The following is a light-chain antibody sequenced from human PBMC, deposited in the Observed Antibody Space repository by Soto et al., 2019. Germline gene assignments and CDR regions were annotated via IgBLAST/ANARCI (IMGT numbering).Light chain of an antibody. CDR1: QSIDTY. J-gene: IGKJ4*01. Sequence: DIQMTQSPSSLSASVGDRVTITCRAGQSIDTYLSWYQQKPGKGPKLLIYGASSLGSGVPSRFSGSGSGTDFTLTISSLQPEDFATYYCQQSYTTPITFGGGSKVDMK. V-gene: IGKV1-39*01. CDR2: GAS. CDR3: QQSYTTPIT.